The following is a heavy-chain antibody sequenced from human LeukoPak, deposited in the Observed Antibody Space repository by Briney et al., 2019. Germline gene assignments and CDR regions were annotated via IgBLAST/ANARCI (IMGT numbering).Heavy chain of an antibody. CDR2: IYYTGTT. V-gene: IGHV4-39*01. CDR1: GGSISSSSFY. J-gene: IGHJ4*01. Sequence: KASETLSLTCTVSGGSISSSSFYWGWIRQPPGKGLEWTGSIYYTGTTYYNPSLKSRVTISVDTSKNQFSLKLSSVTAADTAVYYCARRGYEYYFDYWGHGTLVTVSS. D-gene: IGHD5-12*01. CDR3: ARRGYEYYFDY.